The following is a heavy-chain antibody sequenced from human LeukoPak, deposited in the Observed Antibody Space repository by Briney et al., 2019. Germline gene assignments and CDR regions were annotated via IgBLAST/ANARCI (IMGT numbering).Heavy chain of an antibody. Sequence: SETLSLTCTVSGGSISSYYWSWIRQPPGKGLEWIGYIYYSGSTYYNPSLKSRVTISVDTSKNQFSLKLSSVTAADTAVYYCARAWSGYYLVLDQYYFDYWGQGTLVTVSS. D-gene: IGHD3-3*01. CDR2: IYYSGST. V-gene: IGHV4-59*06. J-gene: IGHJ4*02. CDR3: ARAWSGYYLVLDQYYFDY. CDR1: GGSISSYY.